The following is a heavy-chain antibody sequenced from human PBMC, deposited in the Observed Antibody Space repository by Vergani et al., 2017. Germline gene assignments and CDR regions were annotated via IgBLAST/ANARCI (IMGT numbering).Heavy chain of an antibody. Sequence: QVQLVQSGAEVKKPGSSVKVSCKASGGTFSSYTISWVRQAPGQGLEWMGRIIPILGIANYAQKFQGRVTMTRDTSTSTVYMELSSLRSEDTAVYYCARAYCSSSSCPSYYMDVWGKGTTVTVSS. V-gene: IGHV1-69*02. CDR3: ARAYCSSSSCPSYYMDV. CDR1: GGTFSSYT. D-gene: IGHD2-2*01. CDR2: IIPILGIA. J-gene: IGHJ6*03.